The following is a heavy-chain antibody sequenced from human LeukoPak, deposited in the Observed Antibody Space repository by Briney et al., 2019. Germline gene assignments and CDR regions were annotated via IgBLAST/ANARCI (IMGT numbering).Heavy chain of an antibody. CDR3: AKVVPAASVFDP. D-gene: IGHD2-2*01. CDR2: ISGSGGST. J-gene: IGHJ5*02. Sequence: GGLRLSCAASGFTFSSYAMSWVRQAPGKGLEWVSAISGSGGSTYYADSVKGRLTISRDNSKNTLYLQMNSLRAEDTAVYYCAKVVPAASVFDPWGQGTLVTVSS. V-gene: IGHV3-23*01. CDR1: GFTFSSYA.